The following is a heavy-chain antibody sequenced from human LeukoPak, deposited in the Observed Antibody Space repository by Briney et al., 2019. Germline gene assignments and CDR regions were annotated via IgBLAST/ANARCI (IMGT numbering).Heavy chain of an antibody. CDR2: IYYSGST. D-gene: IGHD6-13*01. CDR3: ARDSSSWYGEGY. V-gene: IGHV4-39*01. CDR1: GGSISSSSYY. Sequence: SETLSLTCTVSGGSISSSSYYWGWIRQPPGKGLEWIGSIYYSGSTYYNPSLKSRVTTSVDTSKNQFSLKLSSVTAADTAVYYCARDSSSWYGEGYWGQGTLVTVSS. J-gene: IGHJ4*02.